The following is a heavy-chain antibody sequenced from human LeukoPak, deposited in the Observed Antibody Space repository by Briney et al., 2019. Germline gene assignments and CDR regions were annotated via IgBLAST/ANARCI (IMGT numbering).Heavy chain of an antibody. CDR3: AREHYYGSGLRYYYYYYMDV. Sequence: SETLSLTCTVSGGSISSGDYYWNWIRQPAGKGLDWIGRIYSTGSANSYNPSLKSRVTISVDTSKNQFSLKLSSVTAADTAVYYCAREHYYGSGLRYYYYYYMDVWGTGTTVTISS. CDR1: GGSISSGDYY. D-gene: IGHD3-10*01. V-gene: IGHV4-61*02. CDR2: IYSTGSA. J-gene: IGHJ6*03.